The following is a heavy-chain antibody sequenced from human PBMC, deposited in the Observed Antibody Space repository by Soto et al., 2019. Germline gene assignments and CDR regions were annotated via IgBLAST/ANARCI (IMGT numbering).Heavy chain of an antibody. CDR2: IYHSGST. V-gene: IGHV4-34*01. CDR1: GGSFSGYY. J-gene: IGHJ5*02. Sequence: PSETLSLTCAVYGGSFSGYYWTWIRQPPGTGLEWIGYIYHSGSTYYNPSLKSRVTISVDRSKNQFSLKLSSVTAADTAVYYCARVPSPWGQGTLVTVSS. CDR3: ARVPSP.